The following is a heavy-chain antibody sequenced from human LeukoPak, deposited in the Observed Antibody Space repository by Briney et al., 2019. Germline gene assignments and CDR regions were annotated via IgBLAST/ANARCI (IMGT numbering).Heavy chain of an antibody. J-gene: IGHJ3*02. V-gene: IGHV4-30-4*01. Sequence: PSETLSLTCTVSGGSISSGDYSWSWIRQPPGKGLEWIGYIYYSGSTYYNPSLKSRVTISVDTSKNQFSLKLSSVTAADTAVYYCAIVATQTRGDAFDIWGQGTMVTVSS. CDR1: GGSISSGDYS. D-gene: IGHD3-10*01. CDR3: AIVATQTRGDAFDI. CDR2: IYYSGST.